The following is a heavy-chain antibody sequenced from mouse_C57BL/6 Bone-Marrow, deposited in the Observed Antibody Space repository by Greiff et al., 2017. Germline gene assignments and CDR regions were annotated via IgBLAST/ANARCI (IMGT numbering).Heavy chain of an antibody. CDR3: ARVRQGAWFAY. CDR2: IYPRSGNT. CDR1: GYTFTSYG. Sequence: QVQLQQSGAELARPGASVKLSCTASGYTFTSYGISWVKQRTGQGLEWIGEIYPRSGNTYYNEKFKGKATLTADKSSSTAYMELRRLTSEDSAVXFCARVRQGAWFAYWGQGTLVTVSA. D-gene: IGHD2-14*01. J-gene: IGHJ3*01. V-gene: IGHV1-81*01.